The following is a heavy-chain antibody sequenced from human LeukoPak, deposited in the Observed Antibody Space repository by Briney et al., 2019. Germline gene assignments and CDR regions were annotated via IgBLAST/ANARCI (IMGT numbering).Heavy chain of an antibody. Sequence: SETLSLTCAVSGGSISSSNWWSWVRQPPGKGLEWIGEIYHSGSTNYNPSLKSRVTISVDKSKNQFSLKLSSVTAADTAVYYCARAQGSHTAVSLDYWGQGTLVTVSS. J-gene: IGHJ4*02. D-gene: IGHD6-13*01. V-gene: IGHV4-4*02. CDR2: IYHSGST. CDR1: GGSISSSNW. CDR3: ARAQGSHTAVSLDY.